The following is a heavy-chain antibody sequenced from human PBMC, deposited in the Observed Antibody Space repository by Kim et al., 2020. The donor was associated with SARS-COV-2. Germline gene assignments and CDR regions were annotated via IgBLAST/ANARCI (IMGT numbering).Heavy chain of an antibody. CDR2: IIPIFGTA. CDR3: ARPLPIAVAGHNDAFDI. J-gene: IGHJ3*02. V-gene: IGHV1-69*13. CDR1: GGTFSSYA. Sequence: SVKVSCKASGGTFSSYAISWVRQAPGQGLEWMGGIIPIFGTANYAQKFQGRVTITADESTSTAYMELSSLRSEDTAVYYCARPLPIAVAGHNDAFDIWGQGTMVTVSS. D-gene: IGHD6-19*01.